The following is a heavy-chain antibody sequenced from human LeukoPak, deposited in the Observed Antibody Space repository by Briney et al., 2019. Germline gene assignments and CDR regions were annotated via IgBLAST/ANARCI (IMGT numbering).Heavy chain of an antibody. Sequence: SVKVPCKASGGTFSSYAISWVRQAPGQGLEWMGGIIPIFGTANYAQKFQGRVTITADESTSTAYMELSSLRSEDTAVYYCARVGDGYYYYYGMDVWGQGTTVTVSS. CDR3: ARVGDGYYYYYGMDV. J-gene: IGHJ6*02. CDR1: GGTFSSYA. D-gene: IGHD3-10*01. CDR2: IIPIFGTA. V-gene: IGHV1-69*13.